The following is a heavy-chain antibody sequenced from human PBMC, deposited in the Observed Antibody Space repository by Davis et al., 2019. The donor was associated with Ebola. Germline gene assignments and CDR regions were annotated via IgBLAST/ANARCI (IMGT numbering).Heavy chain of an antibody. Sequence: SVTVSCKASGYTFTSYDINWVRQATGQGLEWMGWMNPNSGNTGYAQKFQGRVTMTRNTSISTAYMELSSLRSEDTAVYYCARGPYPYSSSWGYYYYYGMDVWGQGTTVTVSS. J-gene: IGHJ6*02. CDR3: ARGPYPYSSSWGYYYYYGMDV. CDR1: GYTFTSYD. D-gene: IGHD6-6*01. V-gene: IGHV1-8*01. CDR2: MNPNSGNT.